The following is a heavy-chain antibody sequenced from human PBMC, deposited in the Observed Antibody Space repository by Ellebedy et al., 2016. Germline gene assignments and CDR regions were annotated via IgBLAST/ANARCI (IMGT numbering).Heavy chain of an antibody. D-gene: IGHD1-1*01. J-gene: IGHJ4*02. CDR3: AVERGH. CDR1: GFTFRSYS. V-gene: IGHV3-7*01. CDR2: IRQDGSEE. Sequence: GESLKISCAASGFTFRSYSMSWVRQAPGKGLEWVANIRQDGSEEYYVDSVKGRFTISRDNAKNSLYLQMTSLRVEDTAVYYCAVERGHWGQGTQVTVSS.